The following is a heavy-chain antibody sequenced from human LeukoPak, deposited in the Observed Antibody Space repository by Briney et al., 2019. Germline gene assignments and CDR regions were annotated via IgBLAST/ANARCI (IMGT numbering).Heavy chain of an antibody. J-gene: IGHJ4*02. CDR1: GFTFSRYP. Sequence: PGGSLRLSCAASGFTFSRYPMHWVRQSPGKALEYVSAIGSDGGRTHYADSVKGRLTISRDNSKNTLYLQMDSLRPEDMAVYYCMSRDSSGYWGQGTLVTVSS. CDR2: IGSDGGRT. V-gene: IGHV3-64*02. CDR3: MSRDSSGY. D-gene: IGHD3-22*01.